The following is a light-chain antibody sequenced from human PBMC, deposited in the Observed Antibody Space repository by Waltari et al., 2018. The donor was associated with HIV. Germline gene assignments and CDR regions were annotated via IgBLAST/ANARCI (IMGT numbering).Light chain of an antibody. Sequence: QSVLTQPPSVSGAPGQRVTISCTGSSSTIGAGSDVHWYQQLPGRAPKLLIYDNTNRPSGVPDRFSGSKSGTSAALAITGLQAVDETDYYCQSYDTSLSASVFGTGTKVTVL. CDR1: SSTIGAGSD. J-gene: IGLJ1*01. V-gene: IGLV1-40*01. CDR2: DNT. CDR3: QSYDTSLSASV.